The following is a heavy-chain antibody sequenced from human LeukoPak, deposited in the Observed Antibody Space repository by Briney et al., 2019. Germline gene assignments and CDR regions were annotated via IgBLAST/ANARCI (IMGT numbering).Heavy chain of an antibody. CDR1: GGSISSGSYY. D-gene: IGHD3-10*01. V-gene: IGHV4-61*02. CDR2: IYTSGST. J-gene: IGHJ4*02. CDR3: ARDIMVRGVITDY. Sequence: PSQTLSLTCTVSGGSISSGSYYWSWIRQPAGKGLEWIGRIYTSGSTNYNPSLKSRVTISVDTSKTQFSLKLSSVTAADTAVYYCARDIMVRGVITDYWGQGTLVTVSS.